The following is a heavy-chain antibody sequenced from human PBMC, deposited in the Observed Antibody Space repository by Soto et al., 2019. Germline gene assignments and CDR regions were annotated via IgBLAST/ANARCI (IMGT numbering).Heavy chain of an antibody. CDR1: GYTFTGYY. D-gene: IGHD2-2*01. V-gene: IGHV1-2*04. CDR3: AREAEYCSSTSCYLDY. Sequence: ASVKVSCKASGYTFTGYYMHWVRQAPGQGLEWMGWINPNSGVTNYAQKFQGWVTMTRDTSISTAYMELSRLRSDDTAVYYCAREAEYCSSTSCYLDYWGQGTLVTVSS. J-gene: IGHJ4*02. CDR2: INPNSGVT.